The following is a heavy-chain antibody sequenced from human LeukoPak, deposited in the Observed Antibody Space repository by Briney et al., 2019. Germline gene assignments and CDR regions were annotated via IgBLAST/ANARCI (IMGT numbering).Heavy chain of an antibody. V-gene: IGHV3-30*02. CDR2: IRYDGNNK. D-gene: IGHD2-21*01. CDR3: TRDLHPYSISSCGY. J-gene: IGHJ4*02. Sequence: GGSLRLSCAASGFTFSTYSIHWVRQPPGRGLEWVAFIRYDGNNKYYADSVKGRFTISRDNSKNTLYLQMNSLRAEDTAVYYCTRDLHPYSISSCGYWGQGTLVTVSS. CDR1: GFTFSTYS.